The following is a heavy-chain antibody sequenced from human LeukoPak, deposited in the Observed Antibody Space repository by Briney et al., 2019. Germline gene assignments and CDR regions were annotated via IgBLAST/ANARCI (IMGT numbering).Heavy chain of an antibody. CDR1: GFTFSNFW. Sequence: GGSLRLSCAVSGFTFSNFWMSWVRQAPGRGLEWVANIHPEGNEKYHVESVKGRFTISRDNAKNSLFLQMNGLRVEDTAVYYCARGDAFSGDHWDQGTLVTVSS. J-gene: IGHJ4*02. CDR2: IHPEGNEK. CDR3: ARGDAFSGDH. V-gene: IGHV3-7*04.